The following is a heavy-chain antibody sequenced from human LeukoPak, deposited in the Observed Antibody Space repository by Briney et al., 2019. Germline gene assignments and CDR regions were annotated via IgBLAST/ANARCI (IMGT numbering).Heavy chain of an antibody. V-gene: IGHV1-69*04. Sequence: WASVKVSCKASGGTSNSHAISGVRQAPGQGLEWMGRSIPNLGTTNRAQNFQDRVTLTADKSTNTAYMELTSLTSDDTAVYYCATTNDGGGYPWGDFFDFWGQGTLVTVSS. CDR1: GGTSNSHA. CDR2: SIPNLGTT. CDR3: ATTNDGGGYPWGDFFDF. D-gene: IGHD3-22*01. J-gene: IGHJ4*02.